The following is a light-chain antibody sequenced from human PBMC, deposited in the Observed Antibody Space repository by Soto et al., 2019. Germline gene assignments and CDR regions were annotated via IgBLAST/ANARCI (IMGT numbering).Light chain of an antibody. CDR3: AAWDDSLNGRV. CDR1: SSNIGSNT. J-gene: IGLJ2*01. Sequence: QPVLTQPPSASGTPGQRVTISCSGSSSNIGSNTVNWYQQLPGTAPKLLIYSNNQRPSWVPDRFSGSKSGTSASLAISGLQSEDEADYYCAAWDDSLNGRVFGGGTKLTVL. V-gene: IGLV1-44*01. CDR2: SNN.